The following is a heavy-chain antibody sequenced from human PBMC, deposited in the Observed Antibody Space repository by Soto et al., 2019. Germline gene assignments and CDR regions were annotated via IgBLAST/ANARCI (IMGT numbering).Heavy chain of an antibody. Sequence: QVQLQESGPGLVKPSETLSLTCTVSGASISGYHWSWIRQPPGKGLECLGYISHSGATNYNPTLKQRHTMSTHTSEIHFSLPLNSVTAADTAVYCCARGFALDCYTYNFDYWGQGPLVTVSS. CDR1: GASISGYH. J-gene: IGHJ4*02. CDR3: ARGFALDCYTYNFDY. D-gene: IGHD2-21*02. CDR2: ISHSGAT. V-gene: IGHV4-4*08.